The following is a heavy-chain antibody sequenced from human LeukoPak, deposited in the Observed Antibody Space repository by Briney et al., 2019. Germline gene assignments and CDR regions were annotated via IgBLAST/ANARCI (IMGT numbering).Heavy chain of an antibody. V-gene: IGHV1-18*01. CDR2: ISAYNGNT. CDR1: GYTFTSYG. CDR3: ARGWSIAALEQANRYYYGMDV. Sequence: ASVKVSCKASGYTFTSYGISWVRQAPGQGLEWMGWISAYNGNTNYAQKLQGRVTMTTDTSTSTAYMELRSLRSDDTAVYYCARGWSIAALEQANRYYYGMDVWGQGTTVTVSS. J-gene: IGHJ6*02. D-gene: IGHD6-6*01.